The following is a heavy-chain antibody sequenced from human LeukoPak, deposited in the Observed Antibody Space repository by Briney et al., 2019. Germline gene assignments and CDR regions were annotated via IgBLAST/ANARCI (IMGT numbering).Heavy chain of an antibody. Sequence: PGGSLRLSCAPSGFTFSMYWMTWVRQTPGKGLEWVASIKDDGRQKYYVDSVKGRFTVSRDNAKSSAYLQMDSLRVEDTALYYCARDASRGFDTWGQGTLVTVSS. CDR1: GFTFSMYW. CDR3: ARDASRGFDT. V-gene: IGHV3-7*01. D-gene: IGHD5-24*01. J-gene: IGHJ4*02. CDR2: IKDDGRQK.